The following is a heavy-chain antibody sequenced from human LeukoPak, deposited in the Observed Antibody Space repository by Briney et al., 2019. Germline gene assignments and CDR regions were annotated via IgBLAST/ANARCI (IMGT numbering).Heavy chain of an antibody. CDR1: RGTFSSYA. Sequence: ASVKVSCKASRGTFSSYAISWVRQAPGQGLEWMGGIIPIFGTANYAQKFQGRVTITTDESTSTAYMELSSLRSEDTAVYYCARDRVAVVSDAFDIWGQGTMVTVSS. J-gene: IGHJ3*02. V-gene: IGHV1-69*05. D-gene: IGHD6-19*01. CDR2: IIPIFGTA. CDR3: ARDRVAVVSDAFDI.